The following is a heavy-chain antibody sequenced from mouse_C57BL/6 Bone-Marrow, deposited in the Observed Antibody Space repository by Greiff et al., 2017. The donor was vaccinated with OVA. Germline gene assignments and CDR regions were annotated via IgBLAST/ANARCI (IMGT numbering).Heavy chain of an antibody. CDR2: IDPDNGDT. J-gene: IGHJ3*01. D-gene: IGHD1-1*01. CDR1: GFNFNDDY. CDR3: TGVNYYGSSYSGFAY. Sequence: EVQLQQSGAELVRPGASVKLSCTASGFNFNDDYMHWVKQRPEQGLEWIGLIDPDNGDTDYASKFKGKATITADKSSNTAYLQLSSLTSEDAAVYDCTGVNYYGSSYSGFAYWGQGTLVTVSA. V-gene: IGHV14-4*01.